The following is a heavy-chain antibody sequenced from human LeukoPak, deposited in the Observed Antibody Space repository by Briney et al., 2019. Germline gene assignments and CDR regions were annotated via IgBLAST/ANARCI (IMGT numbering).Heavy chain of an antibody. D-gene: IGHD6-19*01. V-gene: IGHV3-49*03. J-gene: IGHJ4*02. CDR3: GSGSGWYSPDY. Sequence: PGGSLRLSCAASGFTFSNAWMSWFRQAPGKGLEWVGFFRSTAYGGTTEYAASVKGRFTISRDDSKSIAYLQMNSLETEDTAVYYCGSGSGWYSPDYWGQGTLVTVSS. CDR1: GFTFSNAW. CDR2: FRSTAYGGTT.